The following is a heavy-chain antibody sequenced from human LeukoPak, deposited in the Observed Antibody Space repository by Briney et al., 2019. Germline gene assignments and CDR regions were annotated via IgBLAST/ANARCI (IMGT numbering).Heavy chain of an antibody. V-gene: IGHV4-30-4*01. CDR1: GGSISSGDYY. CDR2: IYYSGST. J-gene: IGHJ5*02. D-gene: IGHD3-3*01. Sequence: SETLSLTCTVSGGSISSGDYYWSWIRQPPGKGLEWIGYIYYSGSTYYNPSLKSRVTISVDTSKNQFSLKLSSVTAADTAAYYCAREDYDFWSGYPGWFDPWGQGTLVTVSS. CDR3: AREDYDFWSGYPGWFDP.